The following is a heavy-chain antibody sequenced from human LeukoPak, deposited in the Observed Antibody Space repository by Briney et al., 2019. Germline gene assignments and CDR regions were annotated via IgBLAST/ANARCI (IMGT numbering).Heavy chain of an antibody. CDR3: AGGLGNSGPNYFDY. J-gene: IGHJ4*02. Sequence: GGSLRLSCAAPGFTFSSYAMSWVRQAPGKGLEWVSAISGSGGSTYYADSVKGRFTISRDNSKNTLYLQMNSLRAEDTAVYYCAGGLGNSGPNYFDYWGQGTLVTVSS. V-gene: IGHV3-23*01. CDR2: ISGSGGST. CDR1: GFTFSSYA. D-gene: IGHD4-23*01.